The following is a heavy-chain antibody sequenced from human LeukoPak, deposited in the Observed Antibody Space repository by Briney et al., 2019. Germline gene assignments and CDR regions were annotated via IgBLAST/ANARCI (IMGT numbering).Heavy chain of an antibody. J-gene: IGHJ4*02. Sequence: EASVKVSCKASGYTFTGYYMHWVRQAPGQGLEWMGIINPSGGSTSYAQKFQGRVTMTRDTSTSTVYMELSSLRSEDTAVYYCARAGTVDVDGSELFDYWGQGTLVTVSS. CDR1: GYTFTGYY. CDR2: INPSGGST. V-gene: IGHV1-46*01. D-gene: IGHD3-10*01. CDR3: ARAGTVDVDGSELFDY.